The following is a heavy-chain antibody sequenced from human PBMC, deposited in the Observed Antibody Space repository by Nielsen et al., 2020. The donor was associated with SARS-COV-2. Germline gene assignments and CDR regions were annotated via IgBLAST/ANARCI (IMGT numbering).Heavy chain of an antibody. CDR3: ARSGPRRNNAFDI. Sequence: SETLSSTCTAPGGPFSSNSYYWGWIRQPPGKGLEWIASIYYSGTTYYNPSLKSRVAISIDTSKNQFSLKVTSVTAADTAVYYCARSGPRRNNAFDIWGQGSMVTVSS. J-gene: IGHJ3*02. D-gene: IGHD1-26*01. CDR2: IYYSGTT. CDR1: GGPFSSNSYY. V-gene: IGHV4-39*01.